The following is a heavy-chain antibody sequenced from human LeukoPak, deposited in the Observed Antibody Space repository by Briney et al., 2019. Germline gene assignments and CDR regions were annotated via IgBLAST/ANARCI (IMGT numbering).Heavy chain of an antibody. V-gene: IGHV1-8*01. J-gene: IGHJ5*02. D-gene: IGHD2-2*01. Sequence: GASVKVSYKASGYTFTSYDINWVRQATGQGGEWMGWMNPNSGNTGYAQKFQGRVTITRNTSISTAYMELSSLRSEDTAVYYCARGGYCSSTSCSFHNWFDPWGQGTLVTVSS. CDR3: ARGGYCSSTSCSFHNWFDP. CDR2: MNPNSGNT. CDR1: GYTFTSYD.